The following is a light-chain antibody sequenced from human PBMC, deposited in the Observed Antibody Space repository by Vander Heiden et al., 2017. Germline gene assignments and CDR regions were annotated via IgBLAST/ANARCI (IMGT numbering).Light chain of an antibody. CDR2: GAS. V-gene: IGKV3-15*01. CDR1: QSVSSN. CDR3: QQHNNWPPLT. Sequence: EIVMTQSPATLSVSPGERATLSCRASQSVSSNLAWYQQKPGQAPRLLIYGASTRATGIPARFSGSGYGTEFTLTISSRQSEDFAVYDCQQHNNWPPLTFGGGTKVEIK. J-gene: IGKJ4*01.